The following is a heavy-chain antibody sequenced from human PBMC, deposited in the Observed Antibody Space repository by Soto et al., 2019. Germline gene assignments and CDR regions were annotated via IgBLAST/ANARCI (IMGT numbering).Heavy chain of an antibody. J-gene: IGHJ4*02. Sequence: QVQLVESGGGVVQPGRSLRLSCAASGFTFSSYGMHWVRQAPGKGLEWVAVIWDDGSNKYYADSVKGRFTISRDNSKNTLYLQMNSLRSEDTAVYYCARGYGDSSGYYLDYWGQGTLVTVSS. V-gene: IGHV3-33*01. D-gene: IGHD3-22*01. CDR2: IWDDGSNK. CDR3: ARGYGDSSGYYLDY. CDR1: GFTFSSYG.